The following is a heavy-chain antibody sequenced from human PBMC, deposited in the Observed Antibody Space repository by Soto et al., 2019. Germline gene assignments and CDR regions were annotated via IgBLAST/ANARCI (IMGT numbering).Heavy chain of an antibody. V-gene: IGHV3-33*01. CDR1: GFTFSSYG. Sequence: QVQLVESGGGVVQPGRSLRLSCAASGFTFSSYGRHWVRQAPGKGLEWVAVIWYDGSNKYYADSVKGRFTISRDNSKKTLYLQMNSLRAEDTAVYYCARDPGNYFDYWGQGTLVTVSS. CDR3: ARDPGNYFDY. J-gene: IGHJ4*02. CDR2: IWYDGSNK.